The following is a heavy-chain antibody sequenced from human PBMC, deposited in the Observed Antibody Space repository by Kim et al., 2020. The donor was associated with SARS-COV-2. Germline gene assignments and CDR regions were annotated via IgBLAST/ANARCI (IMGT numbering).Heavy chain of an antibody. CDR3: AKDRVAVAGGPYYFDY. Sequence: SVKGRFTISRENSKNTLYLQMNSLRAEDTAVYYCAKDRVAVAGGPYYFDYWGQGTLVTVSS. J-gene: IGHJ4*02. D-gene: IGHD6-19*01. V-gene: IGHV3-23*01.